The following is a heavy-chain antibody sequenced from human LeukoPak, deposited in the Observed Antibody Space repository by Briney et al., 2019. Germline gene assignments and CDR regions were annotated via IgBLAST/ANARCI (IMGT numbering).Heavy chain of an antibody. CDR3: ARDKAGSDWYEFDY. Sequence: SQTLSLTCAISGDSVSSDTTAWNWIRQSPSRGLEWLGRTYYRSKWYNDYAVSVKSRITIKPDTSKNQFSLQLNSVTPEDTAVYYCARDKAGSDWYEFDYWGQGTLVTVSS. CDR2: TYYRSKWYN. CDR1: GDSVSSDTTA. J-gene: IGHJ4*02. D-gene: IGHD6-19*01. V-gene: IGHV6-1*01.